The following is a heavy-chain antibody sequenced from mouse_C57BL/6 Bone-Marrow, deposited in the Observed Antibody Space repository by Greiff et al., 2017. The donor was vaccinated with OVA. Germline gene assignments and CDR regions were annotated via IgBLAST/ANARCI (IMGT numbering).Heavy chain of an antibody. CDR1: GYTFTSYG. CDR3: ARSGLLFDY. D-gene: IGHD3-1*01. V-gene: IGHV1-81*01. Sequence: VQRVESGAELARPGASVKLSCKASGYTFTSYGISWVKQRTGQGLEWIGEIYPRSGNTYYNEKFKGKATLTADKSSSTAYMELRSLTSEDSAVYFCARSGLLFDYWGQGTTLTVSS. J-gene: IGHJ2*01. CDR2: IYPRSGNT.